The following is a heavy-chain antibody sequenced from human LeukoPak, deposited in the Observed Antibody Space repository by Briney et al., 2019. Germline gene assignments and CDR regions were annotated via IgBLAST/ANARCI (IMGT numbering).Heavy chain of an antibody. CDR1: GYTFTGYY. CDR3: ARAYLMVRGSFVY. CDR2: INPNSGGT. D-gene: IGHD3-10*01. V-gene: IGHV1-2*02. Sequence: ASVKVSCKASGYTFTGYYMHWVRQAPGQGPEWMGWINPNSGGTNYAQKFQGRVTMTRDTSISTAYMELSRLRSDDTAVYYCARAYLMVRGSFVYWGQGTLVTVSS. J-gene: IGHJ4*02.